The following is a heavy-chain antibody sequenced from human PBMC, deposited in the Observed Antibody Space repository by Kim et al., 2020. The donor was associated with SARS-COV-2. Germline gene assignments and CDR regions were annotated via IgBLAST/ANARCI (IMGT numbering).Heavy chain of an antibody. CDR3: ARVTDYYDSSGLDP. D-gene: IGHD3-22*01. Sequence: VASLKGRFTISRDNAKNALYLQMNSLRAEDTAVYYCARVTDYYDSSGLDPWGQGTLVTVSS. V-gene: IGHV3-7*01. J-gene: IGHJ5*02.